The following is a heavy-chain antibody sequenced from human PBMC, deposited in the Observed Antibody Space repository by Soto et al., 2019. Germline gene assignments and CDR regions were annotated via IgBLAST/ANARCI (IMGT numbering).Heavy chain of an antibody. V-gene: IGHV3-7*05. CDR1: GFTFSSSW. J-gene: IGHJ4*02. CDR2: IKHDGSEK. D-gene: IGHD2-21*02. CDR3: ARGGVTSYY. Sequence: GGSLRLSCAASGFTFSSSWMNWVRQAPGKGLEWVANIKHDGSEKYYVDSVKGRFTISRDNAKNSLFLQMNSLRAEDTAVYYCARGGVTSYYWGQGILVTVSS.